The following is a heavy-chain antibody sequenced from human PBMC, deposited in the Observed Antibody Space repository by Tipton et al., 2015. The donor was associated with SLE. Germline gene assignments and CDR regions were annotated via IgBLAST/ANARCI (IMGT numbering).Heavy chain of an antibody. CDR1: GFTFSSYS. Sequence: SLRLSCAASGFTFSSYSMNWVRQAPGKGLEWVSSISSSSSYIYYADSVKGRFTISRDNAKNSLYLQMNSLGAEDTAVYYCAQRYGSGSSFDYWGQGTLVTVSS. CDR3: AQRYGSGSSFDY. CDR2: ISSSSSYI. J-gene: IGHJ4*02. D-gene: IGHD3-10*01. V-gene: IGHV3-21*03.